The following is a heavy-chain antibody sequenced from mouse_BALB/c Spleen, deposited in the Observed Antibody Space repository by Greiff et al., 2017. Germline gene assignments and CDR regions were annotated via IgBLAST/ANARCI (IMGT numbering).Heavy chain of an antibody. Sequence: VKLVESGAELAKPGASVKMSCKASGYTFTSYWMHWVKQRPGQGLEWIGYINPSTGYTEYNQKFKDKATLTADKSSSTAYMQLSSLTSEDSAVYYCARWAHYYGSSYAWFAYWGQGTLVTVSA. CDR3: ARWAHYYGSSYAWFAY. J-gene: IGHJ3*01. CDR2: INPSTGYT. D-gene: IGHD1-1*01. V-gene: IGHV1-7*01. CDR1: GYTFTSYW.